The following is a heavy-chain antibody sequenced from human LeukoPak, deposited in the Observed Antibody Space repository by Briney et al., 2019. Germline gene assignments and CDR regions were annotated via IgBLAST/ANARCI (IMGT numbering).Heavy chain of an antibody. D-gene: IGHD6-6*01. CDR2: MNPNSGNT. CDR1: GYTFTSYD. Sequence: ASVKVSCKASGYTFTSYDINWVRQATGQGLEWMGWMNPNSGNTGYAQKFQGRVTMTRNTSISTAYMELSSLRSEDTAVYYCATFFDSSSSRHFDYWGQGTLVTVSS. V-gene: IGHV1-8*01. CDR3: ATFFDSSSSRHFDY. J-gene: IGHJ4*02.